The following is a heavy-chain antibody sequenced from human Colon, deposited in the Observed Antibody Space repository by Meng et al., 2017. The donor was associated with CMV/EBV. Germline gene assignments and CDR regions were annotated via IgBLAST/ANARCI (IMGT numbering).Heavy chain of an antibody. CDR2: IVPIVGTA. CDR1: GGTFTFHNYR. Sequence: LVKVSCKTSGGTFTFHNYRISWVRQAPGQGLEWMGGIVPIVGTANTAQKFQGRVTFSADKVAGTAYMYLSSLTSADTALYFCVRDSGFGELYWGQGTQVTVSS. V-gene: IGHV1-69*06. J-gene: IGHJ4*02. CDR3: VRDSGFGELY. D-gene: IGHD3-10*01.